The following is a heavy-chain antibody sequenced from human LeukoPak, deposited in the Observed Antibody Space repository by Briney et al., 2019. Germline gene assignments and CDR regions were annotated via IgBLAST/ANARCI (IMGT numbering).Heavy chain of an antibody. J-gene: IGHJ2*01. D-gene: IGHD3-9*01. V-gene: IGHV3-30*04. Sequence: PGGSLRLSCAASGFTFSSYTMDWVRQAPGKGLEWVAFISYDGSNKYYADSVKGRFTISRDNSKNTLYLQMNSLRAEDTAVYYCARGSDILTGYYGGYFDLWGRGTLVTVSS. CDR3: ARGSDILTGYYGGYFDL. CDR2: ISYDGSNK. CDR1: GFTFSSYT.